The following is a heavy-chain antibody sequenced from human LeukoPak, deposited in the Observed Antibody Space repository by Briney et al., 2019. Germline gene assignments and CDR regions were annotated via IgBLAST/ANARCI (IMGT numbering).Heavy chain of an antibody. CDR2: FSAYNGNT. J-gene: IGHJ4*02. CDR3: ARDLDQYNGRFGGFGHDF. CDR1: GYTFINYG. V-gene: IGHV1-18*01. Sequence: ASVKVSCKASGYTFINYGINWVRQAPGQGLEGLGGFSAYNGNTNYAQSLQGRVTMTTDTSTSTVYMEMRSLTSDDTAVYYCARDLDQYNGRFGGFGHDFWGQGTLVTVSS. D-gene: IGHD3-10*01.